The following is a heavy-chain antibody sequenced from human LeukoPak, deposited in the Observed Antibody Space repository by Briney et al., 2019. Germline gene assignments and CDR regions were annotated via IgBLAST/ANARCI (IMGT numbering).Heavy chain of an antibody. Sequence: KPSETLSLTCTVSGGSISSSSYYWGWIRQPPGKGLEWIGSIYYSGSTYYNPSLKSRVTISVDTSKNQFSLKLSSVTAADTAVYYCARDAGNYYYYYMDVWGKGTTVTISS. J-gene: IGHJ6*03. CDR3: ARDAGNYYYYYMDV. CDR1: GGSISSSSYY. V-gene: IGHV4-39*02. CDR2: IYYSGST.